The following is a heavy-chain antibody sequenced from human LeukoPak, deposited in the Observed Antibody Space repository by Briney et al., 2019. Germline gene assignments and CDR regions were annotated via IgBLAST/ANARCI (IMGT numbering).Heavy chain of an antibody. V-gene: IGHV4-61*02. Sequence: SETLSLTCTVSGGSISSGGHYWSWIRQPAGKGLEYLGRISSTGSTNYNPSLRSRVTISADTSKNHFSLKLTSVTAADTAVYYCARWDCSSTSCYFDYWGQGTLVTVSS. J-gene: IGHJ4*02. CDR2: ISSTGST. D-gene: IGHD2-2*01. CDR1: GGSISSGGHY. CDR3: ARWDCSSTSCYFDY.